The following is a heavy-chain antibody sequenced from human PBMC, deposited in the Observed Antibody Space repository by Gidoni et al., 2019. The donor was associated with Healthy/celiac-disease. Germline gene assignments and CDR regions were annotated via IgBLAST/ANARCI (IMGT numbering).Heavy chain of an antibody. J-gene: IGHJ6*02. D-gene: IGHD2-15*01. Sequence: QVQLVQSGAEVKTPGSSVKVSCKASGGTFSSYAISWVRQAPGQGLEWMGGIIPIFGTANYAQKFQGRVTITADESTSTAYMELSSLRSEDTAVYYCARVAGGYCSGGSCYWGPDYYYYGMDVWGQGTTVTVSS. CDR3: ARVAGGYCSGGSCYWGPDYYYYGMDV. V-gene: IGHV1-69*01. CDR2: IIPIFGTA. CDR1: GGTFSSYA.